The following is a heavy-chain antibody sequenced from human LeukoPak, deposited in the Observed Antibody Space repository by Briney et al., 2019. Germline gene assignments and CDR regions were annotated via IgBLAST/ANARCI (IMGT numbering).Heavy chain of an antibody. V-gene: IGHV1-18*01. J-gene: IGHJ3*02. CDR1: GCTFTSYG. D-gene: IGHD4-17*01. CDR3: ARADHGDYRDAFDI. Sequence: ASVKVSCKASGCTFTSYGISWVRQAPGQGLEWMGWISAYNGNTNYAQKFQGRVTMTTDTSTSTAYMELRSLRSDDTAVYYCARADHGDYRDAFDIWGQGTMVTVSS. CDR2: ISAYNGNT.